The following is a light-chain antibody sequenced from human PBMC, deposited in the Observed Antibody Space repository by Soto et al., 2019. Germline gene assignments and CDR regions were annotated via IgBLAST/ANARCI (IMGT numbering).Light chain of an antibody. CDR2: AS. J-gene: IGKJ1*01. CDR1: RDINNF. Sequence: DIQLTQSPSSLSASVGDTVTITCRATRDINNFLAWYQERPGKAPKLLIYASTLHSGVPPRFRGSGTGTDFTLTISGLQLEDFGTYYCQQFTSWTFGPGTLVDVK. V-gene: IGKV1-9*01. CDR3: QQFTSWT.